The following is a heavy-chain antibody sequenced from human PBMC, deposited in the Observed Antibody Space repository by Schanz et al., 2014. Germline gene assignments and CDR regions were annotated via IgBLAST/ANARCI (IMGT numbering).Heavy chain of an antibody. Sequence: VQLEQSGAEVKKPGSSVKVSCKASGGTFSSYTISWMRQAPGQGLEWMGRIIPSLGLAKYEQKFQDKVTITADTSTTTAYMELSGLRSEDTAVYYCARDRLECGAECYSVEVFEIWGQGTLVIVSS. CDR1: GGTFSSYT. CDR3: ARDRLECGAECYSVEVFEI. CDR2: IIPSLGLA. J-gene: IGHJ4*02. D-gene: IGHD2-21*01. V-gene: IGHV1-69*08.